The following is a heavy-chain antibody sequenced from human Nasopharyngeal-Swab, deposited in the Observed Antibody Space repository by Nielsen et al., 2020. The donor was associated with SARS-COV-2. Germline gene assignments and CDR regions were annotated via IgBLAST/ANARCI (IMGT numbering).Heavy chain of an antibody. CDR1: GYSFTNYG. Sequence: ASVKVSCKASGYSFTNYGVSWVRQAPGQGLEWMGWISAYNGNTNYAQRPQGRVTMTTNTSTSTAYMELRSLRSDDTAVYYCARVPQRWLQFGYMDVWGKGTTVTVSS. D-gene: IGHD5-24*01. CDR2: ISAYNGNT. J-gene: IGHJ6*03. CDR3: ARVPQRWLQFGYMDV. V-gene: IGHV1-18*01.